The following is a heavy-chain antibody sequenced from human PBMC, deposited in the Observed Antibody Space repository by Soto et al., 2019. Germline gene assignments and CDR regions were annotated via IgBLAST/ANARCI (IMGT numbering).Heavy chain of an antibody. CDR1: GDSVSSNSAA. V-gene: IGHV6-1*01. D-gene: IGHD6-6*01. CDR3: ARGGKSSSSHYYYGMDV. J-gene: IGHJ6*02. Sequence: PSQTLSLTCAISGDSVSSNSAAWNWIRQSPSRGLEWLGRTYYRSKWYNDYAVSVKGRITINPDTSKNQFSLQLNSVTPEDTAVYYCARGGKSSSSHYYYGMDVWGQGTTVTVSS. CDR2: TYYRSKWYN.